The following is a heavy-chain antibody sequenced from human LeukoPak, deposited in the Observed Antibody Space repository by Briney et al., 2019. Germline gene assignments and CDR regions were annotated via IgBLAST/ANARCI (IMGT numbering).Heavy chain of an antibody. CDR3: ESIPVSIVASWWGDYYYMDV. CDR1: GFTFSSYG. Sequence: GSLRLSCAASGFTFSSYGMSWVRQAPGKGLEWVSAISGSGGSTYYADSVKGRFTISRDNSKNTLYLQMNSLRAEDTAVYYCESIPVSIVASWWGDYYYMDVWGKGTTVTVSS. CDR2: ISGSGGST. D-gene: IGHD6-6*01. J-gene: IGHJ6*03. V-gene: IGHV3-23*01.